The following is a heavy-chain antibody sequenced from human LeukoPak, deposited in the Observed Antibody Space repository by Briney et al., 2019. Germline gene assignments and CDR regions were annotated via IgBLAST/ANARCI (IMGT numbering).Heavy chain of an antibody. J-gene: IGHJ4*02. CDR1: GYTFTSYG. D-gene: IGHD2-8*02. Sequence: EASVKVSCKASGYTFTSYGISWVRQVPGQGLEWVGIINPRDGGISYAQRLQGRITVTMDTSTSTVYMELSSLRSEDTAVYYCFTGGPDYWGQGTLVTVSS. CDR2: INPRDGGI. CDR3: FTGGPDY. V-gene: IGHV1-46*04.